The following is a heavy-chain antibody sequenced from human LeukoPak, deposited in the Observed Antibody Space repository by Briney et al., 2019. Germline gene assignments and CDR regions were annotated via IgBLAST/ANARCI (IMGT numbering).Heavy chain of an antibody. CDR2: ICSPGTN. CDR1: AGSISSGDYY. D-gene: IGHD3-22*01. V-gene: IGHV4-61*02. Sequence: PSQTLSLTCTVSAGSISSGDYYWSWIRQPAGKGLEWIGRICSPGTNYNYNPSLKSRVTISIDTSKNQSSLKLTSVTAADTAVYYCARGIGTSYDSSRDAFDMWGQGTMVTVSS. CDR3: ARGIGTSYDSSRDAFDM. J-gene: IGHJ3*02.